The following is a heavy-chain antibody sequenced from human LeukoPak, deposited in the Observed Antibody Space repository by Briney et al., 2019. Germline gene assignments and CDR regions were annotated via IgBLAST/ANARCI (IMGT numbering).Heavy chain of an antibody. J-gene: IGHJ6*02. V-gene: IGHV4-34*01. Sequence: SETLSLTCGVYGGSFSGYYWSWIRQPPGKGLEWIGEINHSGSTNYNPSLKSRVTISVDTSKNQFSLKLSSVTAADTAVYYCARLAAAGDSYYYYGMDVWGQGTTVTVSS. CDR1: GGSFSGYY. D-gene: IGHD6-13*01. CDR2: INHSGST. CDR3: ARLAAAGDSYYYYGMDV.